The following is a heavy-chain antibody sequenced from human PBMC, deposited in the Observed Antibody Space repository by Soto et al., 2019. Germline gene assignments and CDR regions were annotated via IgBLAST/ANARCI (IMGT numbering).Heavy chain of an antibody. V-gene: IGHV3-23*01. J-gene: IGHJ4*02. CDR3: AKGLGSYGYWAY. Sequence: GGSLRLSCAASGFTFSSYAMSWVRQAPGKGLEWVSAISGSGGSTYYADSVKGRFTISRDNSKNTLYLQMNSLRAEDTAAYYCAKGLGSYGYWAYWGQGTLVTVSS. D-gene: IGHD5-18*01. CDR2: ISGSGGST. CDR1: GFTFSSYA.